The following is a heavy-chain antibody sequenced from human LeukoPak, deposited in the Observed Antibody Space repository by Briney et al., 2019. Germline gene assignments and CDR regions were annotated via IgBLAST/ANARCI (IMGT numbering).Heavy chain of an antibody. CDR3: ARVEVAVRGVISYYYYYMDV. J-gene: IGHJ6*03. D-gene: IGHD3-10*01. Sequence: GASVKVSCKASGYILNTYAVNWVRQTPGQGLEWMGWISAFNGITGYTQNLQGRVTMTTDTSTSTAYMELRSLRSDDTAVYYCARVEVAVRGVISYYYYYMDVWGKGTTVTISS. CDR2: ISAFNGIT. V-gene: IGHV1-18*01. CDR1: GYILNTYA.